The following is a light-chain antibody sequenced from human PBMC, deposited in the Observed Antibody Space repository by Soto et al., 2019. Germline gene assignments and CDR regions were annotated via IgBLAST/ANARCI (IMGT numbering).Light chain of an antibody. J-gene: IGKJ4*01. CDR1: QSISSW. V-gene: IGKV1-5*03. CDR2: KAS. CDR3: QQYSNWPLT. Sequence: DIQLTQAPSTLSASVGDKFTITCRASQSISSWLAWYQQKPGKAPKLLIYKASSLESGVPSRFSGSGSGTEFTLTISSLQSEDFAVYYCQQYSNWPLTFGGGTKVDIK.